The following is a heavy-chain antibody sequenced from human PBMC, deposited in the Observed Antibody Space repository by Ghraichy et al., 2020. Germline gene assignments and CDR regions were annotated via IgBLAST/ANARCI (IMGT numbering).Heavy chain of an antibody. J-gene: IGHJ4*02. D-gene: IGHD6-19*01. CDR1: GGSISSHY. Sequence: SETLSLTCTVSGGSISSHYWSWIRQPAGKGLEWIGRIHTTGSTNYNPSLKSRVTMSLDTSKNQFSLKLSSVTAADTAVYYCARVYSSGWQIGGDYFDYWGQGTLVTVSS. CDR2: IHTTGST. V-gene: IGHV4-4*07. CDR3: ARVYSSGWQIGGDYFDY.